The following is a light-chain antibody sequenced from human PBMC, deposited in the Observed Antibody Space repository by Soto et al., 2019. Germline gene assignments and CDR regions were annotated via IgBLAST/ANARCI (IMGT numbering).Light chain of an antibody. V-gene: IGKV3-11*01. CDR1: QSVSTY. CDR3: QQRSKWQIT. CDR2: DAS. Sequence: ETVLTQSPATVSLSPGESATLSCRASQSVSTYLAWYQQKPGQAPRLLIYDASNRVTGIPARFRGSGSGTDFTLTISSLEPDDFAVYYCQQRSKWQITFGQGTRLEIK. J-gene: IGKJ5*01.